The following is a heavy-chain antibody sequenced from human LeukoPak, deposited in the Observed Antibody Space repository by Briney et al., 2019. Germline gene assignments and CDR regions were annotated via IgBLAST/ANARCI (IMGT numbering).Heavy chain of an antibody. V-gene: IGHV3-48*03. CDR2: ISSSGSTI. Sequence: QSGGSLRLSCAASGFTFSSYEMNWVRQAPGKGLEWVSYISSSGSTIYYADSVKGRFTISRDNAKNSLYLQMNSLRAEDTAVYYCAREESRVTAPDYWGQGTLVTVSS. CDR1: GFTFSSYE. CDR3: AREESRVTAPDY. D-gene: IGHD2-21*02. J-gene: IGHJ4*02.